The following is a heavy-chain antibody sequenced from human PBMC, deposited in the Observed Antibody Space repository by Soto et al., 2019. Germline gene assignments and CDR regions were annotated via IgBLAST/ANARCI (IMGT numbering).Heavy chain of an antibody. CDR3: ARDLGSGWSYYYYGMDV. CDR1: GGTFSSCA. V-gene: IGHV1-69*13. J-gene: IGHJ6*02. CDR2: IIPIFGTA. D-gene: IGHD6-19*01. Sequence: SVKVSCKASGGTFSSCAISWVRQAPGQGLEWMGGIIPIFGTANYAQKFQGRVTITADESTSTAYMELSSLRSEDTAVYYCARDLGSGWSYYYYGMDVWGQGTTVTVS.